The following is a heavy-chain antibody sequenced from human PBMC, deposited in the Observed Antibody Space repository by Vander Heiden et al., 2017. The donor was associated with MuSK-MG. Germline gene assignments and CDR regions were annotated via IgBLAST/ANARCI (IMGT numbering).Heavy chain of an antibody. CDR1: GGTFRSYA. CDR3: ARIAYGDYVREYDY. D-gene: IGHD4-17*01. CDR2: IIPIFGTA. J-gene: IGHJ4*02. Sequence: QVQLVQSGAEVKKPGSSVKVSCKASGGTFRSYAISWVRQAPGQGLEWMVGIIPIFGTANYAQKFQGRVTITADESTSTAYMELSSLRSEDTAVYYCARIAYGDYVREYDYWGQGTLVTVSS. V-gene: IGHV1-69*01.